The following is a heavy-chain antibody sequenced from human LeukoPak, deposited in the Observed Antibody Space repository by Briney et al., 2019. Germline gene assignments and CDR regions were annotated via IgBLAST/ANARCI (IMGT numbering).Heavy chain of an antibody. J-gene: IGHJ4*02. D-gene: IGHD6-19*01. CDR3: ARQAGGYSSGWYQFHFDY. CDR2: INTYSGNT. Sequence: ASVKVSCKASGYTVINYGISWVRQAPGQGLEWMGWINTYSGNTNYAQKLQGRVSMTTDTSTSIAYMELRSLRSDDTAVYYCARQAGGYSSGWYQFHFDYWGQGTLVTVSS. CDR1: GYTVINYG. V-gene: IGHV1-18*04.